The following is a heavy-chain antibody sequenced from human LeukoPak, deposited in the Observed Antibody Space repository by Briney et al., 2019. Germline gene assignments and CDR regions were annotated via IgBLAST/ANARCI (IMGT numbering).Heavy chain of an antibody. CDR3: ARTYYDILTGYPRDAFDI. CDR2: IYHSGST. CDR1: GGSISSGGFS. J-gene: IGHJ3*02. V-gene: IGHV4-30-2*01. Sequence: PSQTLSLTCAVSGGSISSGGFSWSWLRQPPGQGLEWIGYIYHSGSTYYNSSLKSRVTISVDRSKNQFSLKLSSVTAADTAVYYCARTYYDILTGYPRDAFDIWGQGTMVTVSS. D-gene: IGHD3-9*01.